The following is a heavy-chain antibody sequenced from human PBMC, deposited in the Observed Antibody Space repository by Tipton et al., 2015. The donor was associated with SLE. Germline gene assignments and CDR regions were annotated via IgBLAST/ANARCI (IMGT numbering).Heavy chain of an antibody. CDR3: ARSLYLYYFDY. V-gene: IGHV4-59*11. CDR2: IYYSGST. Sequence: TLSLTCTVSGGSISSHYWSWIRQPPGKGLEWIGYIYYSGSTDYSPSLKSRLTISVDTSKNQFSLKLSSVTAADTAVYYCARSLYLYYFDYWGQGTLVTVSS. CDR1: GGSISSHY. J-gene: IGHJ4*02.